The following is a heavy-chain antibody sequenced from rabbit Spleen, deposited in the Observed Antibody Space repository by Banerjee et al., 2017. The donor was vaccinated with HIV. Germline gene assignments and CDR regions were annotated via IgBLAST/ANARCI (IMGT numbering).Heavy chain of an antibody. D-gene: IGHD1-1*01. J-gene: IGHJ6*01. CDR2: INAATGKG. Sequence: QEQLEESGGGLVKPGGSLTLTCEASGFSFSDRDVMCWVRQAPGKGLEWIACINAATGKGVYASWAKGRFAISKTSSTTVTLQMTSLTIADTATYFCARDTSSSFSSYGMDLWGPGTLVTVS. CDR3: ARDTSSSFSSYGMDL. V-gene: IGHV1S45*01. CDR1: GFSFSDRDV.